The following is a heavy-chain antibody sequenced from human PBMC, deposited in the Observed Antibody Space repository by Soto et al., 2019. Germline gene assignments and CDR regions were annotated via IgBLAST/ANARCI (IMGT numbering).Heavy chain of an antibody. J-gene: IGHJ4*02. Sequence: PWGALRLSCAASGVTVSSYAMTWVRQAPGKGLEWVSTISGGGGNTYNADSVKGRFTISRDNSRNTLYLQMNSLRAEDTAIYYCAKAQEDYYDGSGYDDYWGQGTLVTAPQ. V-gene: IGHV3-23*01. CDR1: GVTVSSYA. CDR2: ISGGGGNT. CDR3: AKAQEDYYDGSGYDDY. D-gene: IGHD3-22*01.